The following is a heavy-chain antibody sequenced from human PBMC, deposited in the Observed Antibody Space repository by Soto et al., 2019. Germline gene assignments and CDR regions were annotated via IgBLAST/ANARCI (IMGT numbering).Heavy chain of an antibody. D-gene: IGHD6-19*01. V-gene: IGHV3-23*01. CDR3: ASRSSGWYFDY. CDR2: ISGSGGST. Sequence: EVQLLESGGGLVQPGGSLRLSCAASGFTFSSYAMSWVRQAPGKGLEWVSIISGSGGSTYYADSVKGLFTISRNNSKNTLYLQMNSLRAEDTAVYYCASRSSGWYFDYWGQGTLVTVSS. J-gene: IGHJ4*02. CDR1: GFTFSSYA.